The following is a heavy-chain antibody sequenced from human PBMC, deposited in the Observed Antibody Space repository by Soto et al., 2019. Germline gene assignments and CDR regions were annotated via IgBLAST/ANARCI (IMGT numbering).Heavy chain of an antibody. D-gene: IGHD4-17*01. V-gene: IGHV1-3*01. J-gene: IGHJ3*02. CDR1: GYTFTSYA. CDR3: ARPHEYGDYEDAFDI. CDR2: INAGNGNT. Sequence: ASVKVSCKASGYTFTSYAMHWVRQAPGQRLEWMGWINAGNGNTKYSQKFQGRVTITRDTSASTACMELSSLRSEDTAVYYCARPHEYGDYEDAFDIWGQGTTVTVSS.